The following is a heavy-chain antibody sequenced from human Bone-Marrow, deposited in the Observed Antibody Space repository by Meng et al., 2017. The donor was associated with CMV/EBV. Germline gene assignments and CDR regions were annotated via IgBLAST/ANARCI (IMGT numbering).Heavy chain of an antibody. CDR2: TNPNSGNT. Sequence: ASVKVSCKASGYTFNSYDINWVRQATGQGLEWMGWTNPNSGNTGYAQKFQGRVTITRNTSISTAYMEMSSLRSEDTAVYYCARDDRYRWLQSYGMDVWGQGTTVTVSS. CDR3: ARDDRYRWLQSYGMDV. V-gene: IGHV1-8*01. D-gene: IGHD5-24*01. J-gene: IGHJ6*02. CDR1: GYTFNSYD.